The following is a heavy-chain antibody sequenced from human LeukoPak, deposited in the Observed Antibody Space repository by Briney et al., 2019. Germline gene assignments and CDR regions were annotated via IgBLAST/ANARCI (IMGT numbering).Heavy chain of an antibody. Sequence: GGPLRLSCAASGFMFSGFSMSWVRQTPGKGLEWVAKMTEYGTEIFYVDSVKGRFTISRDNAKNLLYLQMNSLRVEDTAVYYCARPRGCGSATCNNFDYWGQGTLVTVSS. CDR2: MTEYGTEI. J-gene: IGHJ4*02. CDR3: ARPRGCGSATCNNFDY. CDR1: GFMFSGFS. D-gene: IGHD2-15*01. V-gene: IGHV3-7*01.